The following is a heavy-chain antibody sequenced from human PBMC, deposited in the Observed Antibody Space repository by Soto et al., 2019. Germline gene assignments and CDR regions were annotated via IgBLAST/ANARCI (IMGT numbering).Heavy chain of an antibody. V-gene: IGHV3-21*01. CDR2: SSSSSSYI. CDR3: ARDLLLDFWTGYPNPPSKYGMDV. CDR1: GFTFSSYS. J-gene: IGHJ6*02. Sequence: GVSLRLPCAASGFTFSSYSMNWVRQAPGKGLEWVSSSSSSSSYIYYADSVKGRFTISRDNAKNSLYLQMNSLRVEDTAVHYCARDLLLDFWTGYPNPPSKYGMDVWDQGTTVTV. D-gene: IGHD3-3*01.